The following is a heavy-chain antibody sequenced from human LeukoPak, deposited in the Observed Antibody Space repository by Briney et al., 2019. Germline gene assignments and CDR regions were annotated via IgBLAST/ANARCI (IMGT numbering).Heavy chain of an antibody. V-gene: IGHV1-18*01. CDR2: ISPYNGNT. D-gene: IGHD6-6*01. Sequence: ASVKVSCKASGYTFTSYGLSWVRQAPGQGLEWMGWISPYNGNTNYAQKLQGRVTMTTDTSTSTAYMELRSLRSDDTAVYYCAREGGGAAPEYYYYYMDVWGKGTTVTVSS. J-gene: IGHJ6*03. CDR3: AREGGGAAPEYYYYYMDV. CDR1: GYTFTSYG.